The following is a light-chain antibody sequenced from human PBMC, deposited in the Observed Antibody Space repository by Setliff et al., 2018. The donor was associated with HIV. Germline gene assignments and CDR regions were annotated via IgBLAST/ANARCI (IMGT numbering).Light chain of an antibody. CDR1: SSVVVSYNL. CDR2: EVS. V-gene: IGLV2-23*02. Sequence: QSVLTQPASVSGSPGQSITLSCTGTSSVVVSYNLVSWYQHHPGKAPKIMIYEVSKRPSGVSNRFSGSKSGNTASLTISGLQAEDEADYYCCSYAGSSTHVFGTGTKVTVL. J-gene: IGLJ1*01. CDR3: CSYAGSSTHV.